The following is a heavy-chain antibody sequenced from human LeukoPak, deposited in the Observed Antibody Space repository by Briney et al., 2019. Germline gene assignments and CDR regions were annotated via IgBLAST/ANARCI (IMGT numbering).Heavy chain of an antibody. V-gene: IGHV3-53*01. J-gene: IGHJ4*02. D-gene: IGHD4/OR15-4a*01. Sequence: HPGGSLRLSCTVSGFTVSSNSMSWVRQAPGTGLEWVSFIYSDNTHYSDSVKGRFTISRDNSKNTLYLQMNSLRAEDTAVYYCARRAGAYSHPYDYWGQGTLVTVSS. CDR2: IYSDNT. CDR3: ARRAGAYSHPYDY. CDR1: GFTVSSNS.